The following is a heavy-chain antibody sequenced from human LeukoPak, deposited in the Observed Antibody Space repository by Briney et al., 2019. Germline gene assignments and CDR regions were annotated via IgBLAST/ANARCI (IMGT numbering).Heavy chain of an antibody. CDR1: GFTFGSYN. Sequence: GGSLRLSCAASGFTFGSYNMNWVREAPGKGLEGVSSISSSSTYLFYADSVKGRFNISRDNAKYSLYLQMSSLRAEDTAVYYCARDLDIVVVPASWFDPWGQGTLVTVSS. CDR2: ISSSSTYL. D-gene: IGHD2-2*03. CDR3: ARDLDIVVVPASWFDP. V-gene: IGHV3-21*01. J-gene: IGHJ5*02.